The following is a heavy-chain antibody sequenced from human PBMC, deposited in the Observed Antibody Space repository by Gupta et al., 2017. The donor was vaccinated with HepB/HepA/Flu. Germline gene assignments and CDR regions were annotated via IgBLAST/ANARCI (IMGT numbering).Heavy chain of an antibody. Sequence: EVQLLESGGGLVPPGGSLRLSCAASGFSINDYAMHWVRQAPGQGPEWVSGIDWNSENVGYVDSVRGRFTISRDNTKNSLYLQMRSLKLEDTAFYYCTKGVRPRLKMWAETICQRWGQGTLVTVSS. V-gene: IGHV3-9*01. CDR1: GFSINDYA. D-gene: IGHD3-16*02. J-gene: IGHJ4*02. CDR3: TKGVRPRLKMWAETICQR. CDR2: IDWNSENV.